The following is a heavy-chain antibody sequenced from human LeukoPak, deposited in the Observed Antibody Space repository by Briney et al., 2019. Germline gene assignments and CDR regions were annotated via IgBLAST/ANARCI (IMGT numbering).Heavy chain of an antibody. CDR1: GFTFSDYA. V-gene: IGHV3-30*04. CDR3: AKEVIRKWSDMWYGELFDS. Sequence: GGSLRLSCTGSGFTFSDYAMHWVRQAPATGLERVAVISYDGRKEYYEDSVKGRFSISRDNSKNMLFLQMDSLRGEDTALYYCAKEVIRKWSDMWYGELFDSWGQGTLVSVSS. CDR2: ISYDGRKE. J-gene: IGHJ4*02. D-gene: IGHD3-10*01.